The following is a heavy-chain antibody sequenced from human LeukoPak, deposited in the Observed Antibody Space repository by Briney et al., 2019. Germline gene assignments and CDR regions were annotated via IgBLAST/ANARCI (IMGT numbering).Heavy chain of an antibody. D-gene: IGHD6-13*01. CDR1: GGTFSSYA. J-gene: IGHJ6*03. CDR3: ARARYSSSWYKQDYYYMDV. Sequence: ASVTVSCKASGGTFSSYAISWVRQAPGQGLEWMGGIIPIFGTANYAQKFQGRVTITTDESTSTAYMELSSLRSEDTAVYYCARARYSSSWYKQDYYYMDVWGKGTTVTVSS. V-gene: IGHV1-69*05. CDR2: IIPIFGTA.